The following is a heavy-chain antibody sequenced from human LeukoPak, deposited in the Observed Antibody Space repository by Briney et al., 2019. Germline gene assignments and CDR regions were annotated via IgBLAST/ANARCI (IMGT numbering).Heavy chain of an antibody. V-gene: IGHV3-9*01. Sequence: PGGSLRLSCAASGFTFDDYAMHWVRQAPGKGLEWVSGISWNSGGIGYADSVKGRFTISRDNAKNSLYLQMNSLRAEDTALYYCAKDTIRFYYYYGMDVWGQGTTVTVSS. CDR2: ISWNSGGI. CDR3: AKDTIRFYYYYGMDV. CDR1: GFTFDDYA. J-gene: IGHJ6*02.